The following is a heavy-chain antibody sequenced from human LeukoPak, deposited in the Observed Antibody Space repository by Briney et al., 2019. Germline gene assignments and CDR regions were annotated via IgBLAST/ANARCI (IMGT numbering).Heavy chain of an antibody. CDR1: GFTFSSYS. D-gene: IGHD3-10*01. CDR2: ISSASNTI. CDR3: ARDGWFGDNNWFDP. Sequence: GGSLRLSCAASGFTFSSYSMNWVRQAPGKGLEWVSYISSASNTIYYADSVKGRFTITRDNAKNSLYLQMNSLRAEDTAMYYCARDGWFGDNNWFDPWGQGTLVTVSS. J-gene: IGHJ5*02. V-gene: IGHV3-48*01.